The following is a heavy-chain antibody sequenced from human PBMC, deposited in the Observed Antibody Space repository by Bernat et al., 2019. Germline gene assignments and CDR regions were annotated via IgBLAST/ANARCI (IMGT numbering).Heavy chain of an antibody. J-gene: IGHJ2*01. CDR1: GGSISRYY. D-gene: IGHD2-2*01. CDR2: IYYSGST. CDR3: ARFVVVPAALRYFDL. Sequence: QVQLQASGPGLVKPSETLSLTCTVSGGSISRYYWSWIRQPPGKGLEWIGYIYYSGSTNYNPSLKSRVAISVDTSKNQFSLKLSSVTAADTAVYYCARFVVVPAALRYFDLWGRGTLVTVSS. V-gene: IGHV4-59*01.